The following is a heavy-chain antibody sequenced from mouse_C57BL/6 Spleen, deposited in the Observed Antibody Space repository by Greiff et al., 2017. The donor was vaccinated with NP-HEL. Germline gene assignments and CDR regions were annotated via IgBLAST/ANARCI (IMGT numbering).Heavy chain of an antibody. CDR1: GYTFTSYW. J-gene: IGHJ1*03. V-gene: IGHV1-64*01. CDR3: ARTVVARGWYFDV. Sequence: QVQLKQPGAELVKPGASVKLSCKASGYTFTSYWMHWVKQRPGQGLEWIGMIHPNSGSTNYNEKFKSKATLTVDKSSSTAYMQLSSLTSEDSAVYYCARTVVARGWYFDVWGTGTTVTVSS. D-gene: IGHD1-1*01. CDR2: IHPNSGST.